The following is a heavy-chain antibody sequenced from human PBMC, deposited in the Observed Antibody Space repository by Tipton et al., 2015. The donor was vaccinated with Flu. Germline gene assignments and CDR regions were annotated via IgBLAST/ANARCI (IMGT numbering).Heavy chain of an antibody. D-gene: IGHD5-18*01. CDR3: ARDHDTATNYYSGVVV. Sequence: TLSLTCTASTTSIGSFNWTWIRQPAGKEPEWIGHIFTSGDTDFNPSLKSRVAISVDTSKNQFSLKLNSVTAADTAVYYCARDHDTATNYYSGVVVWGQGTTVTVSS. CDR2: IFTSGDT. J-gene: IGHJ6*02. V-gene: IGHV4-4*07. CDR1: TTSIGSFN.